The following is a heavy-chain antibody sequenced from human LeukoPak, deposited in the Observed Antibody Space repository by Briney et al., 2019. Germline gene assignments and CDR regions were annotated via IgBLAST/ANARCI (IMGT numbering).Heavy chain of an antibody. CDR1: GGSFSGYY. J-gene: IGHJ4*02. CDR3: ARGSGYYPFDY. Sequence: SETLSLTCAVYGGSFSGYYWSWIRQPPGKGLEWIGEINHSGSTNYNPSLKSRVTIPVDTSKNQFSLKLSSVTATDTAVYYCARGSGYYPFDYWGQGTLVTVSS. CDR2: INHSGST. V-gene: IGHV4-34*01. D-gene: IGHD3-22*01.